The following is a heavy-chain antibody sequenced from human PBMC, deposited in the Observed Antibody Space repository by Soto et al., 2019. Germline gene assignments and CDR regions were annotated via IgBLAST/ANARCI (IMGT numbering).Heavy chain of an antibody. V-gene: IGHV4-4*07. CDR2: IYTSGST. CDR3: ARGSLANDS. D-gene: IGHD1-26*01. CDR1: CASLNNYY. Sequence: LSLTFTVSCASLNNYYCIWSRQPAGKGLEWVGLIYTSGSTNYNPSLESRVTMSVDTSKNQFSLKLSSVTAADTAVYYCARGSLANDSWGQGTLVTVSS. J-gene: IGHJ4*02.